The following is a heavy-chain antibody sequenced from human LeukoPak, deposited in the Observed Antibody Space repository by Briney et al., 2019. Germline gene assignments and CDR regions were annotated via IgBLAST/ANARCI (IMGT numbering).Heavy chain of an antibody. Sequence: SETLSLTCTVSGGSISSYYWSWIRQPPGKGLEWIGYIYHSGNTNYNPSLKSRVTISVDTSKNQFSLNLSSVTAADTAVYYCARDPAGTYFDVWGQGTMVTVSS. D-gene: IGHD3-10*01. CDR2: IYHSGNT. CDR3: ARDPAGTYFDV. CDR1: GGSISSYY. V-gene: IGHV4-59*01. J-gene: IGHJ3*01.